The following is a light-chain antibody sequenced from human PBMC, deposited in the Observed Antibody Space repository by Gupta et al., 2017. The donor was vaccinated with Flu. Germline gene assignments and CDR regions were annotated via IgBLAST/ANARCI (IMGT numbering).Light chain of an antibody. Sequence: PSSLSASVGDRVTITCRASHSISSYLNWYQQKPGKAPKLLVSVASSFQSGVPSRFRGSGSQTEFTLTISSLQPEDFATYYCQQSHSTPWTFGQGSKVEIK. CDR1: HSISSY. CDR2: VAS. J-gene: IGKJ1*01. CDR3: QQSHSTPWT. V-gene: IGKV1-39*01.